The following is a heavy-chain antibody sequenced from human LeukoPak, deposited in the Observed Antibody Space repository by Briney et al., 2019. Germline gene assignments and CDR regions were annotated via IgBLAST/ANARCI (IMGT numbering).Heavy chain of an antibody. Sequence: GGSLRLSCAASGFTFSTYAMSWVRQAPGKGLMWVSRINRGGSRTDYADSVKGRFTISRDDAKNTLYLQLNSLRAEDTAVYFCARGGSDTAMAHDYWGQGTLVTVSS. V-gene: IGHV3-74*01. D-gene: IGHD5-18*01. CDR2: INRGGSRT. J-gene: IGHJ4*02. CDR3: ARGGSDTAMAHDY. CDR1: GFTFSTYA.